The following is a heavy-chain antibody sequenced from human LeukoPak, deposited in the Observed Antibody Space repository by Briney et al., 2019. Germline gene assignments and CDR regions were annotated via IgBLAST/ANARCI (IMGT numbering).Heavy chain of an antibody. J-gene: IGHJ4*02. CDR1: GFTFSSYW. V-gene: IGHV3-7*01. D-gene: IGHD2-15*01. CDR3: ARGYCSGGSCYRYFDY. Sequence: PGGSLRLSCAASGFTFSSYWMSWVRQAPGKGLEWVANIKQDGSEKYYVDSVKGRFTISRDNAKNSLYLQMNSLRAEDTAVYYCARGYCSGGSCYRYFDYWGQGTLVTVSS. CDR2: IKQDGSEK.